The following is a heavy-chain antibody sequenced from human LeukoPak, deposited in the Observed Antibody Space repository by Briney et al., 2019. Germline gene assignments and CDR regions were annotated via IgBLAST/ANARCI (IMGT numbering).Heavy chain of an antibody. CDR3: AKVLDYYDSSGYVDP. CDR2: ISYDGSNK. J-gene: IGHJ5*02. V-gene: IGHV3-30*04. D-gene: IGHD3-22*01. CDR1: GFTFGDYA. Sequence: GGSLRLSCTASGFTFGDYAMTWVRQAPGKGLEWVAVISYDGSNKYYADSVKGRFTISRDNSKNTLYLQMNSLRAEDTAVYYCAKVLDYYDSSGYVDPWGQGTLVTVSS.